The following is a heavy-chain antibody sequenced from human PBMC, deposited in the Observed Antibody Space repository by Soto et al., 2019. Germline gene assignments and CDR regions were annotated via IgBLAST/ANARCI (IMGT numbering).Heavy chain of an antibody. Sequence: KPSETLSLTCTVSGGSISSGGYYWSWIRQHPGKGLEWIGYIYYSGSTYYNPSLKSRVTISVDTSKNQFSLKLSSVTAADTAVYYCASSGAGGGLSKSPYYDILTGRNYYFDYWGQGTLVTVSS. V-gene: IGHV4-31*03. J-gene: IGHJ4*02. CDR3: ASSGAGGGLSKSPYYDILTGRNYYFDY. CDR2: IYYSGST. CDR1: GGSISSGGYY. D-gene: IGHD3-9*01.